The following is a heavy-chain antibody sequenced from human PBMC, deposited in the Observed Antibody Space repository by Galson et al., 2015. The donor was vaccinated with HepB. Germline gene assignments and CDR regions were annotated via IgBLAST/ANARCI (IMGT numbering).Heavy chain of an antibody. Sequence: SLRLSCAASGFTFSNAWMSWVRQAPGKGLEWVAVIWYDGSNIFYGDSVKGRLTISRDNSKNTLYLQMNSLRAEDTAVYYCARLGSGWAIDYWGQGTLVTVSS. J-gene: IGHJ4*02. CDR2: IWYDGSNI. CDR3: ARLGSGWAIDY. D-gene: IGHD6-19*01. V-gene: IGHV3-33*08. CDR1: GFTFSNAW.